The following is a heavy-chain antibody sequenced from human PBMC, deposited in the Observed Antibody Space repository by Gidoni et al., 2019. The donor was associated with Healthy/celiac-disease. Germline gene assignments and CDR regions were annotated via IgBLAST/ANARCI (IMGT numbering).Heavy chain of an antibody. CDR3: ARSPRSRHFDY. V-gene: IGHV4-61*02. CDR2: IYTSGST. CDR1: GGSISSGSYY. J-gene: IGHJ4*02. D-gene: IGHD2-2*01. Sequence: QVQLQESGPGLVKPSQTLSLNCTVSGGSISSGSYYWSWIRQPAGKGLEWIGRIYTSGSTNSNPSLKSRVTISVDTSTNQFSLKLSSFTSADTAVYYCARSPRSRHFDYWGQGTLVTVSS.